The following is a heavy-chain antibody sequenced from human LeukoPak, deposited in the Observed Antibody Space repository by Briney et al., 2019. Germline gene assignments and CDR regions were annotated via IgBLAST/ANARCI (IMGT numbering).Heavy chain of an antibody. CDR1: GGSISSYY. D-gene: IGHD3-10*01. CDR2: IYTSGST. Sequence: SETLSLTCTVSGGSISSYYWSWIRQPAGKGLEWIGRIYTSGSTNYNPSLKSRVTISVDTSKNQFSLKLSSVTAADTAVYYCARHTKLLWFGRNYMDVWGKGTTVTISS. V-gene: IGHV4-4*07. J-gene: IGHJ6*03. CDR3: ARHTKLLWFGRNYMDV.